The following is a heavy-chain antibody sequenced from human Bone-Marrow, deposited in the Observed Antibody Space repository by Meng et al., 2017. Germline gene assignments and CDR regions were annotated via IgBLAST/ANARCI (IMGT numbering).Heavy chain of an antibody. Sequence: SETLSLTCTVSGYSISSGYYWGGSRQPPGKGLEWSGSIYHSGSTYYNPSLKSRVTISVDTSKNQFSLKLSCVTAADTAVYYCARGYFSRGWYAPSYFDYWGQGTLVTVSS. J-gene: IGHJ4*02. V-gene: IGHV4-38-2*02. CDR2: IYHSGST. CDR1: GYSISSGYY. D-gene: IGHD6-19*01. CDR3: ARGYFSRGWYAPSYFDY.